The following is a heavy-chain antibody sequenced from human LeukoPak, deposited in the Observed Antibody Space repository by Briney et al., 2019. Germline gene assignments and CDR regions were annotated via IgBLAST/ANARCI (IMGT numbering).Heavy chain of an antibody. CDR2: IKQDGSEK. Sequence: GGSLRLSCAASGFTFSYYWMGWVRQAPGKGLEWVANIKQDGSEKYYVDSVKGRFTISRDNAKNSLYLQMNSMRDEDTAVYYCARDEHQYYHASSGRFDYWGQGILVTVSS. V-gene: IGHV3-7*04. CDR1: GFTFSYYW. D-gene: IGHD3-22*01. CDR3: ARDEHQYYHASSGRFDY. J-gene: IGHJ4*02.